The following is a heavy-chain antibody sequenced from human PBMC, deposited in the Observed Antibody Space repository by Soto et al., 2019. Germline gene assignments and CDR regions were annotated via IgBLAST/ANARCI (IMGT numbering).Heavy chain of an antibody. Sequence: GGSLRLSCAASGFTFSSYSMNWVRQAPGKGLEWVSYISSSSSTIYYADSVKGRFTISRDNAKNSLYLQMNSLRDEDTAVYYCARDTDSSSWLHYYYYGMDVWGQGTTVTVSS. CDR2: ISSSSSTI. CDR3: ARDTDSSSWLHYYYYGMDV. V-gene: IGHV3-48*02. CDR1: GFTFSSYS. J-gene: IGHJ6*02. D-gene: IGHD6-13*01.